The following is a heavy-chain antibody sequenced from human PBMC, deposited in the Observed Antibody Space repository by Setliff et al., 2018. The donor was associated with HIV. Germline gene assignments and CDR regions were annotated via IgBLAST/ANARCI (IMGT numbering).Heavy chain of an antibody. CDR2: ISAYNGHT. Sequence: ASVKVSCKASGYSFSSYAISWVRQAPGQGLEWMGWISAYNGHTNYAQKFQGRITINADESMETAYMELTDLKSEDTAVYYCARGGRYPSGLNALDYWGLGTPVTVSS. D-gene: IGHD3-16*02. J-gene: IGHJ4*02. V-gene: IGHV1-18*01. CDR3: ARGGRYPSGLNALDY. CDR1: GYSFSSYA.